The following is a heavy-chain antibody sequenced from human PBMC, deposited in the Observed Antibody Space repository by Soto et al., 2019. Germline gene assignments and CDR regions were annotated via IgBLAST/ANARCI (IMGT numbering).Heavy chain of an antibody. J-gene: IGHJ4*02. CDR1: GGSISSYY. V-gene: IGHV4-59*01. D-gene: IGHD5-12*01. Sequence: SETLSLTCTVSGGSISSYYWSWIRQPPGKGLEWIGYIYYSGSTNYNPSLKSPVTISVDTSKNQFSLKLSSVTAADTAVYYCARVRAYSGYDGLDYWGQGTLVTVS. CDR3: ARVRAYSGYDGLDY. CDR2: IYYSGST.